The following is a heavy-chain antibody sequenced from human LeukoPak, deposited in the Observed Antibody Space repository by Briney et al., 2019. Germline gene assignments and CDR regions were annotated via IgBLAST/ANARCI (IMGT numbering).Heavy chain of an antibody. J-gene: IGHJ5*02. D-gene: IGHD2-21*02. Sequence: GGSLRLSCAASGFTFSSYAMSWVRQAPGKGLEWVSAISGSGGSTYYADSVKGRFTISRDNSKNTLYLQMNSLRAEDTAVYYCAKAQHIVVVTATNWFDPWGQGTLVTVSS. V-gene: IGHV3-23*01. CDR2: ISGSGGST. CDR1: GFTFSSYA. CDR3: AKAQHIVVVTATNWFDP.